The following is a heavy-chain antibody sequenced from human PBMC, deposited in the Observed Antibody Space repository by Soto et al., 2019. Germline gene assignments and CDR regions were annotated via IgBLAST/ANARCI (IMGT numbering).Heavy chain of an antibody. D-gene: IGHD3-22*01. Sequence: SETLSLSCVVSGGSITSYHWRWIRQFPGKGLEWIAYTAYTGNTNYNPSLKSRVTISMDTCKNQLSLKLTSMTAADTAVYYCARYRGRWDSSGDLNAFDIWGQGTMVTVSS. CDR2: TAYTGNT. V-gene: IGHV4-59*01. CDR3: ARYRGRWDSSGDLNAFDI. J-gene: IGHJ3*02. CDR1: GGSITSYH.